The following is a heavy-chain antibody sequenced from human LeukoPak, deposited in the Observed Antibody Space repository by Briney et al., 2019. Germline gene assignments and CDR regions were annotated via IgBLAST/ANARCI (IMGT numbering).Heavy chain of an antibody. Sequence: PSETLSLTCAVSGYSISSGYYWGWIRQPPGKGLEWIGSIYHSGSTYYNPSLKSRVTISVDTSKNQFSLKLSSVTAADTAVYYCARHSAQYGGYVGYWGQGTLVTVSS. V-gene: IGHV4-38-2*01. J-gene: IGHJ4*02. CDR2: IYHSGST. CDR1: GYSISSGYY. D-gene: IGHD5-12*01. CDR3: ARHSAQYGGYVGY.